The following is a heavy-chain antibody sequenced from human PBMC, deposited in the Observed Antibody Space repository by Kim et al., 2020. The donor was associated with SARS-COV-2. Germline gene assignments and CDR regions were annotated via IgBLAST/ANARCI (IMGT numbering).Heavy chain of an antibody. CDR3: ARDFLCYSSSWYCGLGGMDV. D-gene: IGHD6-13*01. CDR1: GYTFTGYY. Sequence: ASVKVSCKASGYTFTGYYMHWVRQAPGQGLEWMGWINPNSGGTNYAQQFQGRVTMTRDTSISTAYMELSRLRSDDTAVYYCARDFLCYSSSWYCGLGGMDVWGQGTTVTVSS. V-gene: IGHV1-2*02. J-gene: IGHJ6*02. CDR2: INPNSGGT.